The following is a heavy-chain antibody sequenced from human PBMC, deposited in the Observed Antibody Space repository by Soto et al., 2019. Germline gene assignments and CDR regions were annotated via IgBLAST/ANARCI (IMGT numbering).Heavy chain of an antibody. CDR2: IIPIFGTA. Sequence: GASVKVSCKASGYTFTGYYMHWVRQAPGQGLEWMGGIIPIFGTANYAQKFQGRVTITADESTSTAYMELSSLRSEDTAVYYCARRNYYDSSGYFDERGQGTLVTVSS. CDR1: GYTFTGYY. J-gene: IGHJ4*02. D-gene: IGHD3-22*01. CDR3: ARRNYYDSSGYFDE. V-gene: IGHV1-69*13.